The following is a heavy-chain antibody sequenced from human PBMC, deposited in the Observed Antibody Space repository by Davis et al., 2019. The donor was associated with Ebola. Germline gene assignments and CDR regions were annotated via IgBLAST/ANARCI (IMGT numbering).Heavy chain of an antibody. Sequence: PGGSLRLSCAVSGFSVSRTYMSWVRQAPGKGLEWVSTIYNDGATNYAASVKDRLTISRDNSKNTLYLQLNSLGPEETAVYYCARLPRGAASHFDYWGQGTLVTVSS. J-gene: IGHJ4*02. D-gene: IGHD2-15*01. CDR2: IYNDGAT. V-gene: IGHV3-53*05. CDR3: ARLPRGAASHFDY. CDR1: GFSVSRTY.